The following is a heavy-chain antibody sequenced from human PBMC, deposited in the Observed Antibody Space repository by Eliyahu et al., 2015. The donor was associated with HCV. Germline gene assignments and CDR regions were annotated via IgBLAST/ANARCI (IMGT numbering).Heavy chain of an antibody. CDR3: ATDYYYDSSGFPDYYFDY. D-gene: IGHD3-22*01. CDR2: VDPEDGET. Sequence: EVQLVQSGAEVKKPGATVKISCKVSGYTFTDYYMHWVQQAPGKGLEWMGLVDPEDGETIYAEKFQGRVTITADTSTDTAYMELSSLRSEDTAVYYCATDYYYDSSGFPDYYFDYWGQGTLVTVSS. CDR1: GYTFTDYY. J-gene: IGHJ4*02. V-gene: IGHV1-69-2*01.